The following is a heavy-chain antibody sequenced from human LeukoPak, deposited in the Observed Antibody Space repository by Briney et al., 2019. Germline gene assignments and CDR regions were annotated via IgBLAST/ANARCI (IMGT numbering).Heavy chain of an antibody. CDR2: INHSGST. D-gene: IGHD3-22*01. CDR1: GGSLSGYY. J-gene: IGHJ4*02. V-gene: IGHV4-34*01. Sequence: SETLSLTCVVYGGSLSGYYWNWTRQPPEKGLEWIGEINHSGSTNYNPSLKSPVTISVDTSKNQFSLQLSSVTAADTAVYHCASRIYFDSNGYPFDYWGQGTLVTVCS. CDR3: ASRIYFDSNGYPFDY.